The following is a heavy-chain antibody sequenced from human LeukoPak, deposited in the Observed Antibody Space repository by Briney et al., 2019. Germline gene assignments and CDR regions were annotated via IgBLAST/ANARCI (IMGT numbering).Heavy chain of an antibody. V-gene: IGHV1-18*01. D-gene: IGHD5-18*01. CDR3: ARGVDTDLGGEGQFDY. CDR1: GYTFTSYG. J-gene: IGHJ4*02. Sequence: ASVKVSCKASGYTFTSYGISWVRQAPGQGLEWMGWISAYNGNTNYAKKLQGRVTMTTDTSTSTAYMELRSLRSDDTAVYYCARGVDTDLGGEGQFDYWGQGTLVTVSS. CDR2: ISAYNGNT.